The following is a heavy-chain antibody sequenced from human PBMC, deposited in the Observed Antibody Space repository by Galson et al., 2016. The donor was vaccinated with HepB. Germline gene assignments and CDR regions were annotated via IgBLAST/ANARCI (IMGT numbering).Heavy chain of an antibody. CDR1: GITFTTYA. Sequence: SLRLSCAASGITFTTYAMSWVRQAPGKGLEWVSGISDSDPSTYYADSVKGRFTISRDNSKNTLYLQMNSLRAEDTAVYYCAKMSSSSAYYSDAFDLWGQGTMVTVSS. CDR3: AKMSSSSAYYSDAFDL. CDR2: ISDSDPST. V-gene: IGHV3-23*01. D-gene: IGHD3-22*01. J-gene: IGHJ3*01.